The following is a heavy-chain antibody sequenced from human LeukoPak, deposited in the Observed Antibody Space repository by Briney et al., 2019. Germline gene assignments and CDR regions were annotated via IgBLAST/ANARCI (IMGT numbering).Heavy chain of an antibody. Sequence: GGSLRLSCAASGFSVRDYAMHWVRQAPGKGLEWVSAISGSGGSTYYADSVKGRFTISRDNSKNTLYLQMNSLRAEDTAVYYCAKDGIAAPYDAFDIWGQGTMVTVSS. CDR2: ISGSGGST. D-gene: IGHD6-6*01. CDR3: AKDGIAAPYDAFDI. V-gene: IGHV3-23*01. J-gene: IGHJ3*02. CDR1: GFSVRDYA.